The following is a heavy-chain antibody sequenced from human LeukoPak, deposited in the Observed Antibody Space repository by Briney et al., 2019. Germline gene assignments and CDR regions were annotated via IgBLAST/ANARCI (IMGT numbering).Heavy chain of an antibody. CDR1: GFTFSSYA. D-gene: IGHD2-2*01. Sequence: GGSLRLSCAASGFTFSSYAMSWVRQAPGKGLEWVSAIGGSSGSTYYADSVKGRFTISRDNSKNTLYPQMNSLRAEDTAVYYCAKGLICSSTSCSSGRYFDLWGRGTLVTVSS. CDR2: IGGSSGST. CDR3: AKGLICSSTSCSSGRYFDL. J-gene: IGHJ2*01. V-gene: IGHV3-23*01.